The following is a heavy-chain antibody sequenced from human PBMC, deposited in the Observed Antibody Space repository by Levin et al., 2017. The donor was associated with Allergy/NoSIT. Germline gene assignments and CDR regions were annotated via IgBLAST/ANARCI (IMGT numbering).Heavy chain of an antibody. D-gene: IGHD3-10*01. CDR3: ARGSGSHLFDY. Sequence: GESLKISCAASGFTFSSYAMSWVRQAPGKGLEWVSAISGSGGSTYYADSVKGRFTISRDNSKNTLYLQMNSLRAEDTAVYYCARGSGSHLFDYWGQGTLVTVSS. CDR2: ISGSGGST. J-gene: IGHJ4*02. CDR1: GFTFSSYA. V-gene: IGHV3-23*01.